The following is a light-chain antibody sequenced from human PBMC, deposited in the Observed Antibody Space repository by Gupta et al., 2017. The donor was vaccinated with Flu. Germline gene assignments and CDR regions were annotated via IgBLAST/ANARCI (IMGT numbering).Light chain of an antibody. J-gene: IGLJ1*01. CDR3: SSYTSSSTPYV. CDR2: EVS. CDR1: SSDAGDYKY. V-gene: IGLV2-14*01. Sequence: QSALTQPASVSGSPGQSIPISCTGTSSDAGDYKYVSWYQQHPGKAPKLMIYEVSYRPSGVSDRFSGSKSGNTASLTISGLQAEDEADYYCSSYTSSSTPYVFGTGTKVTVL.